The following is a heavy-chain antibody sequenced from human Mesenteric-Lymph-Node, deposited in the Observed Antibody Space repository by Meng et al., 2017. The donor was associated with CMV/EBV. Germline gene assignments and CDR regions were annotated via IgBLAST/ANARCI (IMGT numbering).Heavy chain of an antibody. D-gene: IGHD6-19*01. V-gene: IGHV3-33*01. CDR2: IWYDGSSK. CDR1: TFSGTG. J-gene: IGHJ3*02. Sequence: TFSGTGMHWVRQAPGKGLEWVAVIWYDGSSKYYADSVKGRFTISRDNSKNTLYLQMNSLRAEDTAVYYCARDRYRSSGWFGRDAFDIWGQGTMVTVSS. CDR3: ARDRYRSSGWFGRDAFDI.